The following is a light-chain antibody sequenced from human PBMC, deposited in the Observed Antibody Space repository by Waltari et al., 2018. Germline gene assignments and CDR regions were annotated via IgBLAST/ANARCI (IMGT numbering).Light chain of an antibody. V-gene: IGKV3-11*01. CDR2: DTS. J-gene: IGKJ3*01. Sequence: EIVLTQSPATLSLSPGERATLSCTASQSVSSYLAWYQQKPGQAPRLLIYDTSNRATGIPARFSGSGSGADFTLTISSLEPEDFAIYYCQQRCNWVFTFGPGTTVDIK. CDR3: QQRCNWVFT. CDR1: QSVSSY.